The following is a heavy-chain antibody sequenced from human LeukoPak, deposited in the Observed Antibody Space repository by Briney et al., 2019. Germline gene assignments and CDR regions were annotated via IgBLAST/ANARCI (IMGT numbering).Heavy chain of an antibody. D-gene: IGHD3-22*01. J-gene: IGHJ4*02. CDR3: ARGHKGYYYDSSGYYY. CDR1: GGSISSGDYY. V-gene: IGHV4-30-4*08. CDR2: IYYSGST. Sequence: PSQTLSLTCTVSGGSISSGDYYWSWIRQPPGKGLEWIGYIYYSGSTYHNPSLKSRVTISVDTSKNQFSLKLSSVTAADTAVYYCARGHKGYYYDSSGYYYWRQGTLATVSS.